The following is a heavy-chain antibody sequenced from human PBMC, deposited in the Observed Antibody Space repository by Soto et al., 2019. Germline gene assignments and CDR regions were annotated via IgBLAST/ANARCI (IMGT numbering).Heavy chain of an antibody. CDR2: IRYSEST. V-gene: IGHV4-31*03. CDR3: TRGAWGYAFDV. D-gene: IGHD3-16*01. Sequence: QVQLQQSGPGLVKPSQTLSLTCTVSGDSISSGGYYWTWVRQRPGKGLEWIGYIRYSESTYYNPSLKSXXIXSXVTSKNQSSLRLSSVTAADTAVYFCTRGAWGYAFDVWGQGTMVTVSS. J-gene: IGHJ3*01. CDR1: GDSISSGGYY.